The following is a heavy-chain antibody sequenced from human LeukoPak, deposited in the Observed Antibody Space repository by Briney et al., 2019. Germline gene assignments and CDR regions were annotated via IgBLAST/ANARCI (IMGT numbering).Heavy chain of an antibody. Sequence: SETLSLTCTVSGGSISSYYWSWIRQPPGKGLEWIGYIYYSGSTNYNPSLKSRVTISVDTSKNQFSLKLSSVTAADTAVYYCAREKQWLPSDYWGQGTLVTVSS. D-gene: IGHD6-19*01. J-gene: IGHJ4*02. CDR3: AREKQWLPSDY. V-gene: IGHV4-59*01. CDR1: GGSISSYY. CDR2: IYYSGST.